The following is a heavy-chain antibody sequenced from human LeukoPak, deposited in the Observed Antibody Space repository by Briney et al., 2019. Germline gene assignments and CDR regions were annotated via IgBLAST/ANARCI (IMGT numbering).Heavy chain of an antibody. Sequence: ASVKVSCKASGYTFTGYYMHWVRQAPGQGLEWMGWINPNSGGTNYAQKFRGRVTMTRDTSISTAYMELSRLRSDDTAVYYCAKDHRDIVVVVAATLVDYWGQGTLVTVSS. J-gene: IGHJ4*02. V-gene: IGHV1-2*02. CDR1: GYTFTGYY. D-gene: IGHD2-15*01. CDR2: INPNSGGT. CDR3: AKDHRDIVVVVAATLVDY.